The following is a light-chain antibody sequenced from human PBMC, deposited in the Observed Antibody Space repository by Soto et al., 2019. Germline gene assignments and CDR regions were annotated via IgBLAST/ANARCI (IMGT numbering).Light chain of an antibody. J-gene: IGLJ2*01. CDR3: QTWGTGIPVV. Sequence: QSVLTQSPCASASLGASVKLTCTLSSGHSSYAIAWHQQQPEKGPRYLMKLNSDGSHSKGDGIPDRFSGSSSGAERYLTISSLQSEDEADYYCQTWGTGIPVVFGGGTKLTVL. CDR2: LNSDGSH. V-gene: IGLV4-69*01. CDR1: SGHSSYA.